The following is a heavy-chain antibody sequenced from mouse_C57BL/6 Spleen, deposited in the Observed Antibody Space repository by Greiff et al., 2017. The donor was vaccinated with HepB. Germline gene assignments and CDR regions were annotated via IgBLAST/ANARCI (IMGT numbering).Heavy chain of an antibody. Sequence: DVKLVESGGGLVKPGGSLKLSCAASGFTFSSYAMSWVRQTPEKRLEWVATISDGGSYTYYPDNVKGRFTISRDNAKNNLYLQMSHLKSEDTAMYYCARDGGYGSRIYWYFDVWGTGTTVTVSS. J-gene: IGHJ1*03. V-gene: IGHV5-4*01. CDR1: GFTFSSYA. CDR2: ISDGGSYT. D-gene: IGHD1-1*01. CDR3: ARDGGYGSRIYWYFDV.